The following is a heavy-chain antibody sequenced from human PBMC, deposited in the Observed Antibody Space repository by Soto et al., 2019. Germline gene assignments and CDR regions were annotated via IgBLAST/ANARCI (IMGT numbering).Heavy chain of an antibody. CDR2: ISAYNGNT. D-gene: IGHD3-3*01. J-gene: IGHJ5*02. CDR3: ARGTSNYDFWSGYYPRTNWFDP. Sequence: GASVKVSGKASGYTFTSYGISWVRQAPGQGLEWMGWISAYNGNTNYAQKLQGRVAMTTDTSTSTAYMELRSLRSDDTAVYYCARGTSNYDFWSGYYPRTNWFDPWGQGTLVTVSS. V-gene: IGHV1-18*01. CDR1: GYTFTSYG.